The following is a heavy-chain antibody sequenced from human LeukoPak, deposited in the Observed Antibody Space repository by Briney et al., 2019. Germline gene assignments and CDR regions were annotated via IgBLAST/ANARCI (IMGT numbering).Heavy chain of an antibody. D-gene: IGHD6-25*01. CDR2: TSKDGSDT. CDR3: ARGGYSGSYYRFS. V-gene: IGHV3-74*01. CDR1: AFTLSDYW. J-gene: IGHJ4*02. Sequence: PGRSLRLSCAASAFTLSDYWMHCVRQGPGKGPEWLSRTSKDGSDTFYADAAKGRFTASRDNAKNTVYLQVTNVRPDDTAVYYCARGGYSGSYYRFSWGQGTVVTVAS.